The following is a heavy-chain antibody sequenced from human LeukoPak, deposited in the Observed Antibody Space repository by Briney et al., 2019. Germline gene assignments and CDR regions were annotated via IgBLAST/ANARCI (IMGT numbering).Heavy chain of an antibody. J-gene: IGHJ4*02. Sequence: ASVKVSCKASGYTFTNYDINWVRQATGQGPAWMGWMNPKSGNTGYAQKFQGRVTMTRNTSISTAYMELRSLRSDDTAVYYCARGLDAVTIDYWGQGTLVTVSS. CDR3: ARGLDAVTIDY. D-gene: IGHD1-1*01. CDR1: GYTFTNYD. V-gene: IGHV1-8*01. CDR2: MNPKSGNT.